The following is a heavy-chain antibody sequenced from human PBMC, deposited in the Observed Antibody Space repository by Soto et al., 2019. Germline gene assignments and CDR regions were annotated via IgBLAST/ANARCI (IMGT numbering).Heavy chain of an antibody. CDR1: GYTFTSYG. D-gene: IGHD3-10*01. CDR2: ISTYNGNT. CDR3: ARARNYYGSGSYYPDAFDI. J-gene: IGHJ3*02. Sequence: ASVKVSCKASGYTFTSYGISWVRQAPGQGLEWMGWISTYNGNTNYAQKLQGRVTMTTDTSTSTAYMELRSLRSDDTAVYYCARARNYYGSGSYYPDAFDIWGQGTMVTVSS. V-gene: IGHV1-18*01.